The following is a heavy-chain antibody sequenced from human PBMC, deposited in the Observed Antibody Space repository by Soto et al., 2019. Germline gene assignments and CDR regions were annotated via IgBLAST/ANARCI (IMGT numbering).Heavy chain of an antibody. CDR3: VRDGTKTLRDWFDP. Sequence: SETLCVTWTVSGGSIGGFYGSWIRKSAGKGLEWIGRIYATGTTDYNPSLKSRVMMSVDTSKKQSSLKLRSVTAADTAVYYCVRDGTKTLRDWFDPWGQGISVTVS. CDR2: IYATGTT. V-gene: IGHV4-4*07. J-gene: IGHJ5*02. CDR1: GGSIGGFY. D-gene: IGHD1-1*01.